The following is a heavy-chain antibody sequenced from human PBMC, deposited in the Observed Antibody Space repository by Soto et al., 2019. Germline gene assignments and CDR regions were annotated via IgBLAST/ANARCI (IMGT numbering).Heavy chain of an antibody. Sequence: QVQLEQSGGEVKQPGSSVRVSCKTSGGTFSTYAINWVRQAPGQGLEWMGAISPLFGTADYSQKFQGRVTITADESTSTAYMELSSLRFDDTAVYFCARPKGTYSSGYYYFDFWGQGPLVTVSS. D-gene: IGHD6-19*01. CDR3: ARPKGTYSSGYYYFDF. CDR1: GGTFSTYA. CDR2: ISPLFGTA. J-gene: IGHJ4*02. V-gene: IGHV1-69*01.